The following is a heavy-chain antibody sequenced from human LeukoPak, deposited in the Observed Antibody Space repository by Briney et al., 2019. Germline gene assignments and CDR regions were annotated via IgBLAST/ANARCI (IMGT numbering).Heavy chain of an antibody. D-gene: IGHD1-26*01. V-gene: IGHV1-2*02. CDR2: INPNSGGT. J-gene: IGHJ4*02. CDR1: GYTFTGYY. CDR3: ARVKWELLRYFDH. Sequence: ASVKVSCKASGYTFTGYYMHWVRQAPGQGLEWMGWINPNSGGTNYAQKFQGRVTMTRDTSISTAYMELSRLRSDDTAVYYCARVKWELLRYFDHWGQGTLVTVSS.